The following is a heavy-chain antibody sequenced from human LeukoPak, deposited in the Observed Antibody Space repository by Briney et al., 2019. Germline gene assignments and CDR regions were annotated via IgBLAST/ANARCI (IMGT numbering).Heavy chain of an antibody. CDR1: GGSLSSGY. D-gene: IGHD6-19*01. CDR2: LHHSGTT. Sequence: SETLSLTCTVSGGSLSSGYWGWMRQPPGRGLEWIGYLHHSGTTEYNTSLKSRVTISVDTSKKQFSLRLSSVTAADTAVYYCTIGGGWLTDYWGQGSLVTVSS. J-gene: IGHJ4*02. CDR3: TIGGGWLTDY. V-gene: IGHV4-59*01.